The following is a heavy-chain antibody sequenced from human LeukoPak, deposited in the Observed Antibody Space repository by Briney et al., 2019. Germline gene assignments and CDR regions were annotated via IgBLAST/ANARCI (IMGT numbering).Heavy chain of an antibody. CDR2: ISGSGGST. CDR1: GFIFYNYA. V-gene: IGHV3-23*01. CDR3: AKDVEWRSYYAYYYYGMDV. D-gene: IGHD1-26*01. J-gene: IGHJ6*02. Sequence: PGGSLRLSCAASGFIFYNYAMNWVRQGPGKGLEWVSGISGSGGSTYYAVSVRGRFTISRDNSKNTLYLQMNSLRAEDTAVYYCAKDVEWRSYYAYYYYGMDVWGQGTTVTVSS.